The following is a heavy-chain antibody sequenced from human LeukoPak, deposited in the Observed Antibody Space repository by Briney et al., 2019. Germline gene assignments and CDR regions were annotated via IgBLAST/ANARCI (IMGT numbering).Heavy chain of an antibody. V-gene: IGHV3-11*01. J-gene: IGHJ6*02. Sequence: GGSLRLSCAASGFTFSDYYMSWIRQAPGKGLEWVSYISSSGSTIYYADSVKGRFTISRDNAKNSLYLQMNSLRAEDTAVYYCARPTPIVVVPAAMGGYYYYYGMDVWGQGTTVTVSS. CDR3: ARPTPIVVVPAAMGGYYYYYGMDV. D-gene: IGHD2-2*01. CDR2: ISSSGSTI. CDR1: GFTFSDYY.